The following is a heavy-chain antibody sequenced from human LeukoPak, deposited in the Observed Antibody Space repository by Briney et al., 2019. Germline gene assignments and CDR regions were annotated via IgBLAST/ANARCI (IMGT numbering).Heavy chain of an antibody. CDR3: TRDSGTYNCFDP. J-gene: IGHJ5*02. CDR2: IDKKDKGYATAT. Sequence: GGSLKLSCAASGFTFSGYAIKWVRQSSGKGLEWVGQIDKKDKGYATATAYAASVKGRFTISRDDSINTAYLQMKSLKTEDTALYSCTRDSGTYNCFDPLCQGTLVTVSS. CDR1: GFTFSGYA. D-gene: IGHD2-15*01. V-gene: IGHV3-73*01.